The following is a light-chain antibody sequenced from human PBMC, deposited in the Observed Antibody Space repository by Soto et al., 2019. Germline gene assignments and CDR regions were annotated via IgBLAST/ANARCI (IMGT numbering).Light chain of an antibody. J-gene: IGLJ1*01. CDR2: DVS. CDR1: SSDVGGSDY. V-gene: IGLV2-8*01. CDR3: ISHVGHSNV. Sequence: LTQPPSASGSPGQSVTISCTGTSSDVGGSDYVSWYQHHPGKAPKLMIYDVSKRPSGVPDRFSGSKSGNMASLTVSGLQADDEADYYCISHVGHSNVFGTGTKLTVL.